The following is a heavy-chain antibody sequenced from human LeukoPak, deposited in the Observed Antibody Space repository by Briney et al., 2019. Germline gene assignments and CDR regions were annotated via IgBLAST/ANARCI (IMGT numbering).Heavy chain of an antibody. V-gene: IGHV4-34*01. CDR2: INHSGST. Sequence: SETLSLTCAVYGGSFSGYYWSWFRQPPGKGLEWIGEINHSGSTNYNPSLKSRVTISVDTSKNQFSLKLSSVTAADTAVYYCARGPDSKAIDYWGQGTLVTVSS. CDR1: GGSFSGYY. CDR3: ARGPDSKAIDY. D-gene: IGHD4-11*01. J-gene: IGHJ4*02.